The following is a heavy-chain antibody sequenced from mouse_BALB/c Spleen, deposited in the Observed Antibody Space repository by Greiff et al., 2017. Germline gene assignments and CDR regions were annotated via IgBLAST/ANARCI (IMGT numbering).Heavy chain of an antibody. J-gene: IGHJ2*01. V-gene: IGHV14-1*02. D-gene: IGHD1-1*01. CDR2: IDTENGNT. CDR1: GFNIKDYY. Sequence: EVQLVESGAGLVRPGASVKLSCKASGFNIKDYYMPWVKQRPEQGLALIGRIDTENGNTKYDPKLQGKASITADTSSNTAYLQLSILTSENTAVYYGTRGSTVDDYFDYWGQGTTLTVSS. CDR3: TRGSTVDDYFDY.